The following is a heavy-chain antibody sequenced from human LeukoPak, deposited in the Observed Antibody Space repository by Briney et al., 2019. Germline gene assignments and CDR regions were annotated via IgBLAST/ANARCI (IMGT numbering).Heavy chain of an antibody. CDR1: GFTFNDYY. Sequence: GGSLRLSCAASGFTFNDYYMCWIRQAPGKGLEWLSYINIGGTNTHYADSVKGRFTISRDNAKKSLYLEMNNLRAEDTAVYYCATDGAGFDTWGQGVLVTVSS. CDR3: ATDGAGFDT. V-gene: IGHV3-11*01. J-gene: IGHJ5*02. CDR2: INIGGTNT.